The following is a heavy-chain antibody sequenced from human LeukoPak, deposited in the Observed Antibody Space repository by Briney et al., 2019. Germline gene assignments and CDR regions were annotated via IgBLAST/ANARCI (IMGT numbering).Heavy chain of an antibody. CDR3: ARGRGELLWFGELFGGNWFDP. CDR2: ISSSGSTI. J-gene: IGHJ5*02. V-gene: IGHV3-48*03. D-gene: IGHD3-10*01. CDR1: GFTFSSYE. Sequence: GGSLRLSCAASGFTFSSYEMNWVRQAPGKGLEWVSYISSSGSTIYYADSVKGRFTISRDNAKNSLYLQMNSLRAEDTAVYYCARGRGELLWFGELFGGNWFDPWGQGTLVTVSS.